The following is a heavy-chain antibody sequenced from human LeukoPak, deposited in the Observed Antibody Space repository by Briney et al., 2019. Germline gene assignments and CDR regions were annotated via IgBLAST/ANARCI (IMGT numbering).Heavy chain of an antibody. CDR1: GGSISSNY. CDR3: ARDDSSGWYYFDY. Sequence: SETLSLTCTVPGGSISSNYWSWIRQPAGKGLEWIGRIYTSGSTNYNPSLKSRVTMSVDTSKNQFSLKLSSVTAADTAVYYCARDDSSGWYYFDYWGQGTLDTVSS. V-gene: IGHV4-4*07. J-gene: IGHJ4*02. D-gene: IGHD6-19*01. CDR2: IYTSGST.